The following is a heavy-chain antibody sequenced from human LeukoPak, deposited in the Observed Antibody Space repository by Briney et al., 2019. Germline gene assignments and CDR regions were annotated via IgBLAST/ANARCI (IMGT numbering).Heavy chain of an antibody. CDR1: GYTFTGYY. CDR3: ARLRYFDWLFPYYGMDV. Sequence: ASVKVSCKASGYTFTGYYMHWVRQAPGQGLEWMGWINPNSGGTNYAQKFQGRVTMTRDTSISTAYMELSRLRSDDTAVYYCARLRYFDWLFPYYGMDVWGQGTTVTVSS. V-gene: IGHV1-2*02. CDR2: INPNSGGT. J-gene: IGHJ6*02. D-gene: IGHD3-9*01.